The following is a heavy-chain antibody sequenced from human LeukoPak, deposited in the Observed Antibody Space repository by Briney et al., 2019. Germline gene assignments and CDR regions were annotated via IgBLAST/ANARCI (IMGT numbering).Heavy chain of an antibody. CDR1: GGSFSGYY. Sequence: SSETLSLTCAVYGGSFSGYYWGWIRQPPGKGLEWIGEINHNGSTNYNPSLKSRVTISVDMSKNQFSLKLSSVTAADTAVYYCARGLVAAIDYWGQGTLVTVSS. J-gene: IGHJ4*02. CDR2: INHNGST. CDR3: ARGLVAAIDY. V-gene: IGHV4-34*01. D-gene: IGHD2-15*01.